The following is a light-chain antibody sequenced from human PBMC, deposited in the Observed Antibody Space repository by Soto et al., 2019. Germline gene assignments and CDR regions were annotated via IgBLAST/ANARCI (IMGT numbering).Light chain of an antibody. CDR3: SLYTSENTYV. V-gene: IGLV2-11*01. CDR1: SSDIGHYNY. Sequence: QSVLTQPRSVSGSRGQSVTITCSGTSSDIGHYNYVSWYQQHPGRAPKLIIYDVIKRPAGVPDRFSGSKSGNTASLTISGLQAADEADYYCSLYTSENTYVFGTGTKV. J-gene: IGLJ1*01. CDR2: DVI.